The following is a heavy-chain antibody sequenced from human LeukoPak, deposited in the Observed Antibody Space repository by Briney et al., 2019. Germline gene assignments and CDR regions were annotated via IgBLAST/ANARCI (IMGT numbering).Heavy chain of an antibody. Sequence: RSLRLSCAASGFTFSSYGMHWVRQAPGKGLEWVAVIYYDGSNKYYADSVKGRFTISRDNSKNTLHLQMNGLRADDTAVYYCAGVAPAVANAFHTWGQGTMVTVSS. CDR3: AGVAPAVANAFHT. V-gene: IGHV3-33*01. CDR1: GFTFSSYG. CDR2: IYYDGSNK. J-gene: IGHJ3*02. D-gene: IGHD2-2*01.